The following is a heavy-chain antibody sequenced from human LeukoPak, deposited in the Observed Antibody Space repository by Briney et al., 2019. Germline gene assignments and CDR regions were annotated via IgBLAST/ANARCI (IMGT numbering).Heavy chain of an antibody. CDR2: IYYSGST. J-gene: IGHJ4*02. CDR3: ARRGSYRYYFDY. V-gene: IGHV4-59*12. D-gene: IGHD1-26*01. CDR1: GGSISSYY. Sequence: SETLSLTCSVSGGSISSYYWSWIRQPPGKGLEWIGYIYYSGSTNYNPSLKSRVTISVDTSKNQFSLKLSSVTAADTAVYYCARRGSYRYYFDYWGQGTLVTVSS.